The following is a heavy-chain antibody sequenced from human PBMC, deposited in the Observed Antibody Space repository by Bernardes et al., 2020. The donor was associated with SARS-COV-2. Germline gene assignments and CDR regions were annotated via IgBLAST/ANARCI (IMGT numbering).Heavy chain of an antibody. D-gene: IGHD3-16*01. CDR1: GGSIRSTAYY. J-gene: IGHJ5*02. V-gene: IGHV4-39*01. Sequence: SATLSRTCTVSGGSIRSTAYYWGWIRLPTGKGLEWIGRTFHRGTTNYNPSLKSRVTISVDPSKNQFSLKLVSVTAADTAVYYCARQDILTAWFDPWGQGTLVTVST. CDR2: TFHRGTT. CDR3: ARQDILTAWFDP.